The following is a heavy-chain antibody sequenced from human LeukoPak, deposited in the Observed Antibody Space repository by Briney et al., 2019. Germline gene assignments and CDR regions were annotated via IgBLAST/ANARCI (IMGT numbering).Heavy chain of an antibody. J-gene: IGHJ4*02. D-gene: IGHD3-9*01. CDR1: GGSYSGYY. CDR2: INHSGST. Sequence: SETLSLTCAVYGGSYSGYYWSWIRQPPGKGLEWIGEINHSGSTNYNPSLKSRVTISVDTSKNQFSLKLSSVTAADTAVYYCARERPSYYDILTGYYPRSLPYYFDYWGQGTLVTVSS. CDR3: ARERPSYYDILTGYYPRSLPYYFDY. V-gene: IGHV4-34*01.